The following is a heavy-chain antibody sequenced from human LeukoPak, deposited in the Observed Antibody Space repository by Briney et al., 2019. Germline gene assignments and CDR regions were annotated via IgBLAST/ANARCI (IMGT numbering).Heavy chain of an antibody. J-gene: IGHJ4*02. CDR3: ARDLRVYSNPLGFDY. Sequence: KSSETLSLTCTVSGYSISSGYYWGWIQQPPGKGLERIGSIYHSGSTYYNPSLKSRVTISVDASKNQFSLKLSSVTAADTAVYYCARDLRVYSNPLGFDYWGQGTLVTVSS. CDR1: GYSISSGYY. D-gene: IGHD4-11*01. CDR2: IYHSGST. V-gene: IGHV4-38-2*02.